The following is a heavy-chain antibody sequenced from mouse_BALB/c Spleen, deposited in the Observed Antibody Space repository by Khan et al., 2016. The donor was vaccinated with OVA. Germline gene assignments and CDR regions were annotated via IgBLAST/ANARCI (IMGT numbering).Heavy chain of an antibody. J-gene: IGHJ3*01. D-gene: IGHD1-1*01. CDR3: ARGNYYGSTSWFGY. CDR2: ILPGSNST. CDR1: GYTFSSYW. Sequence: QVQLQQSGAELMKPGASVKISYKATGYTFSSYWIEWVKQRPGHGLEWIGEILPGSNSTNYNERFKGKATITADTSSNTAYMQLSSLTSEDSAIYYCARGNYYGSTSWFGYWGQGTLVTVSA. V-gene: IGHV1-9*01.